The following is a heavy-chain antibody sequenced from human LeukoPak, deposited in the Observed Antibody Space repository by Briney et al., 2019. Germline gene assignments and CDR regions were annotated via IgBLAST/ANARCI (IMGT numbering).Heavy chain of an antibody. CDR1: GYTFTSYD. J-gene: IGHJ5*02. Sequence: ASAKVSCKASGYTFTSYDINWVRQATGQGLEWMGWMNPNSGNTGYAQKFQGRVTMTRNTSISPAYMELSSLRSEDTAVYYCARARSYRYCSGGSCYSKYNWFDPWGQGTLVTVSS. D-gene: IGHD2-15*01. CDR2: MNPNSGNT. CDR3: ARARSYRYCSGGSCYSKYNWFDP. V-gene: IGHV1-8*01.